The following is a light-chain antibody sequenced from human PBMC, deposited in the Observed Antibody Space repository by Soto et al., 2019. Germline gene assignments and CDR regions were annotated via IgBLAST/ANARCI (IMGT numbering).Light chain of an antibody. V-gene: IGLV1-44*01. CDR2: SNN. Sequence: QSVLTQPPSASGTPGQRVTISCSGSSSNIGTNTVHWYQQLPGTAPKLLIYSNNIRPSGVPDRFSGSKSGTSASLAISGLQSEDEADYYCAAWDDSLNGHLVFGGGTKLTVL. CDR1: SSNIGTNT. J-gene: IGLJ2*01. CDR3: AAWDDSLNGHLV.